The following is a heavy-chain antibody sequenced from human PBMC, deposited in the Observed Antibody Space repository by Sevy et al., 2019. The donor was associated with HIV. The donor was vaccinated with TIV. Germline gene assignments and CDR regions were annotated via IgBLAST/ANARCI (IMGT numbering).Heavy chain of an antibody. V-gene: IGHV4-31*03. CDR3: AREGTKGVWFDP. CDR1: GGSINSGDYY. D-gene: IGHD3-16*01. Sequence: SETLSLTCTVSGGSINSGDYYWSWIRQHPEKGLEWIGYIFHTGSTYYNRSFKSRATISVDTSKNQFSLKLSLMTAADTAVYYCAREGTKGVWFDPLGQGTLVTVSS. CDR2: IFHTGST. J-gene: IGHJ5*02.